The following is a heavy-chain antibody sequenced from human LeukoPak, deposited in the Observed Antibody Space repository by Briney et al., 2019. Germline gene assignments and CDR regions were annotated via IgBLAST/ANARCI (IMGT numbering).Heavy chain of an antibody. CDR2: INHNGNVN. Sequence: GGSPRLSCAASEFTFSSYWMNWARQAPGKGLEWVASINHNGNVNYYVDSVKGRFTISRDNAKNSLHLQMSNLRAEDTAVYFCARGGGLDVWGQGATVTVSS. CDR1: EFTFSSYW. J-gene: IGHJ6*02. CDR3: ARGGGLDV. V-gene: IGHV3-7*03. D-gene: IGHD3-16*01.